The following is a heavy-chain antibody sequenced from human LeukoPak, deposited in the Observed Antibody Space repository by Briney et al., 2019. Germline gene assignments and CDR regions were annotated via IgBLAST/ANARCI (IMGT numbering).Heavy chain of an antibody. CDR1: GGTFISYT. Sequence: ASVKVSCKASGGTFISYTISWVRQAPGQGLEWMGRIIPILGIANYAQKFQGRVTITADKSTSTAYMELSSLRSEDTAVYYCAREIDDYDSWFDPWGQGTLVTVSS. D-gene: IGHD3-9*01. J-gene: IGHJ5*02. CDR2: IIPILGIA. CDR3: AREIDDYDSWFDP. V-gene: IGHV1-69*04.